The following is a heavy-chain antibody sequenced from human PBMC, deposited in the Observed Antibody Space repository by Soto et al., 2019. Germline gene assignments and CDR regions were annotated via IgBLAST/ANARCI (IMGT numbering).Heavy chain of an antibody. CDR2: INHSGST. CDR3: AKLTGSGGK. Sequence: SETLSLTCAVYGGSFSGYYWSWIRQPPGKGLEWIGEINHSGSTNYNPSLKSRVTISVDTSKNQFSLKLSSVTAADTAVYYCAKLTGSGGKWGQGTLVTVSS. CDR1: GGSFSGYY. J-gene: IGHJ4*02. D-gene: IGHD3-9*01. V-gene: IGHV4-34*01.